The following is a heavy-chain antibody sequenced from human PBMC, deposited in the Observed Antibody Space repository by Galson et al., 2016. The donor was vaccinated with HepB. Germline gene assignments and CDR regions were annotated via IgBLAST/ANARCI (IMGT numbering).Heavy chain of an antibody. CDR2: ISGSGDT. V-gene: IGHV3-23*01. J-gene: IGHJ3*02. Sequence: SLRLSCAASGFTFSTYAMSWVRQAPGKGLEWVSGISGSGDTKFADSVKGRFTISRDNSKTTLYLQMNSLRVVDTAVYYCARPRDNYGHAIDIWGQGTMVTVSS. D-gene: IGHD3-10*01. CDR1: GFTFSTYA. CDR3: ARPRDNYGHAIDI.